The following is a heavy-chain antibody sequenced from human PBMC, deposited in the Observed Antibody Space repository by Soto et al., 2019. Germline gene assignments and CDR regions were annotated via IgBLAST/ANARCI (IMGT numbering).Heavy chain of an antibody. CDR3: ARGGYCSSTSCHSDYYGMDV. Sequence: EVQLVESGGGFVQPGGSLRLSCAASGFTFSDHYMDWVRQAPGKGLEWVGRTRNQANSYTTEYAASVKGRFTISRDDSKNSLYLQMNSLKTEDSAVYYCARGGYCSSTSCHSDYYGMDVWGQGTTVTVSS. CDR1: GFTFSDHY. J-gene: IGHJ6*02. CDR2: TRNQANSYTT. D-gene: IGHD2-2*01. V-gene: IGHV3-72*01.